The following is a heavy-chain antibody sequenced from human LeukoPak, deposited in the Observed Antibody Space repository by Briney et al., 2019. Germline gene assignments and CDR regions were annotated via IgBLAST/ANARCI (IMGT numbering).Heavy chain of an antibody. D-gene: IGHD6-19*01. J-gene: IGHJ4*02. CDR2: IYSGGST. Sequence: GGSLRLSCAASGFTVSSNYTSWVRQAPGKGLEWVSVIYSGGSTYYADSVKGRFTISRDNSKNTLYLQMNSLRAEDTAVYYCASIKVAVAGSGAWGQGTLVTVSS. CDR3: ASIKVAVAGSGA. V-gene: IGHV3-53*01. CDR1: GFTVSSNY.